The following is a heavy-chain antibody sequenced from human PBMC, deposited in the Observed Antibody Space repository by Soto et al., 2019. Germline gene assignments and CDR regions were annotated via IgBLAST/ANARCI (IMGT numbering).Heavy chain of an antibody. D-gene: IGHD2-8*01. CDR2: IYYSGST. CDR1: GDSVSSNSAA. CDR3: ATNGVHKKSYYYYYYMDV. J-gene: IGHJ6*03. V-gene: IGHV4-61*01. Sequence: PSQTLSLTCAISGDSVSSNSAAWNWIRQPPGKGLEWIGYIYYSGSTNYNPSLKSRVTISVDTSKNQFSLKLSSVTAADTAVYYCATNGVHKKSYYYYYYMDVWGKGTTVTVSS.